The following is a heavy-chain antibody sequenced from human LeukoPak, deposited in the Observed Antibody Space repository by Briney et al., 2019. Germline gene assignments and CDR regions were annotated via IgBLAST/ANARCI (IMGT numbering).Heavy chain of an antibody. CDR2: IYYSGST. CDR1: GGSISSYY. J-gene: IGHJ2*01. V-gene: IGHV4-59*01. D-gene: IGHD3-3*01. Sequence: PSETLSLTCTVSGGSISSYYWSWIRQPPGKGLEWIGYIYYSGSTNYNPSLKSRVTISVDTSKNQFSLKLSSVTAADTAVYYCARSLSIFGVVPHWYFDLWGRGTLVTVSS. CDR3: ARSLSIFGVVPHWYFDL.